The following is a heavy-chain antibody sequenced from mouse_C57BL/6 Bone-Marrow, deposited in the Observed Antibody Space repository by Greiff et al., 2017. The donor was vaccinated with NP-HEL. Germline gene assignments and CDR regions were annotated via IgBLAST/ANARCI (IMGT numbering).Heavy chain of an antibody. CDR2: INPNNGGT. D-gene: IGHD3-2*02. CDR1: GYTFTDYN. V-gene: IGHV1-18*01. Sequence: VQLQQSGPVLVKPGPSVKIPCKASGYTFTDYNMDWVKQSHGKSLEWIGDINPNNGGTIYNQKFKGKATLTVDKSSSTAYMELRSLTSEDTAVYYCAITAQVPFAYWGQGTLVTVSA. CDR3: AITAQVPFAY. J-gene: IGHJ3*01.